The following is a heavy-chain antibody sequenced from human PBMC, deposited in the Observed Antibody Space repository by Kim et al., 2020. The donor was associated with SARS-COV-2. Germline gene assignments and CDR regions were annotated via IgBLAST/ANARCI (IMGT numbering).Heavy chain of an antibody. D-gene: IGHD6-13*01. J-gene: IGHJ5*02. CDR3: AKSSAGTLGAWFDP. Sequence: ADSVKGRFTISRDNSKNTLYLQMNSLRAEDTAVYYCAKSSAGTLGAWFDPWGQGTLVTVSS. V-gene: IGHV3-33*06.